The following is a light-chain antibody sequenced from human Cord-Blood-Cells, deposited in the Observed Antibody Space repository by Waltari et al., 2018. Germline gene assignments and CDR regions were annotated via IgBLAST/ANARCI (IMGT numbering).Light chain of an antibody. CDR2: DVS. J-gene: IGLJ1*01. CDR3: SSYTSSSTYV. Sequence: QSAPPQPASVSGSPGQSITISCTGPSSDVGGYNLVSWYQQHPGKAPKLMIYDVSNRPSGVSNRFSGSKSGNTASLTISGLQAEDEADYYCSSYTSSSTYVFGTGTKVTVL. CDR1: SSDVGGYNL. V-gene: IGLV2-14*01.